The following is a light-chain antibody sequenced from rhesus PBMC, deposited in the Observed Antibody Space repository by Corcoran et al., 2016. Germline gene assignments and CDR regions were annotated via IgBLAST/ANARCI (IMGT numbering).Light chain of an antibody. V-gene: IGKV1-19*01. CDR3: QQYDNLPYS. CDR1: LGICNW. CDR2: YTS. J-gene: IGKJ2*01. Sequence: DIQTTQSPSPLSASVGDKVTITCHATLGICNWFAWYQHKPGKGPQPLLYYTSSLHTGVPSRFSGSGSGTDYTLTISSLRPEDFATYYCQQYDNLPYSFGQRTKVEIK.